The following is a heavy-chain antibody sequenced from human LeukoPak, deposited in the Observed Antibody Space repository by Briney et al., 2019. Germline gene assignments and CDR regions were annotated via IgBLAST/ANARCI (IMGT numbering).Heavy chain of an antibody. CDR1: GFTFSSYA. J-gene: IGHJ4*02. V-gene: IGHV3-23*01. CDR3: AKEYYYDSSGYSDY. Sequence: GSLRPSCAASGFTFSSYAMSWVRQAPGKGLEWVSAISGSGGSTYHADSVKGRFTISRDNSKNTLYLQMNSLRAEDTAVYYCAKEYYYDSSGYSDYWGQGTLVTVSS. CDR2: ISGSGGST. D-gene: IGHD3-22*01.